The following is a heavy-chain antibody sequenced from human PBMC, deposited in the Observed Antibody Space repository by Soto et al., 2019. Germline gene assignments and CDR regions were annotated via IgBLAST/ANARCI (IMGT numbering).Heavy chain of an antibody. CDR3: ARYFNYYGTNWFDP. D-gene: IGHD3-10*01. Sequence: QVQLQESGPGLVKPSETLSLTCTVSGGSISSYYWSWIRQPAGKGLEWIGRIYTSGSTNYNPSLMSRVTMSVETSKKQFSLKLSSVTAADTAVYYCARYFNYYGTNWFDPWGQGTLVTVSS. V-gene: IGHV4-4*07. CDR2: IYTSGST. CDR1: GGSISSYY. J-gene: IGHJ5*02.